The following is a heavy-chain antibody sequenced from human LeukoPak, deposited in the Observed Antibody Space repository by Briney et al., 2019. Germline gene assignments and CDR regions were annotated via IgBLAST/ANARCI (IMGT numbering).Heavy chain of an antibody. CDR3: ARHYRGIAALNWFDP. Sequence: SETLSLTCAVYGGSFSGYYWSWIRQPPGKGLEWIGEINHSGSTNYNPSLKSRVTISVDTSKNQFSLKVTSVTAADTAVYYCARHYRGIAALNWFDPWGQGTLVTVSS. V-gene: IGHV4-34*01. J-gene: IGHJ5*02. D-gene: IGHD6-13*01. CDR1: GGSFSGYY. CDR2: INHSGST.